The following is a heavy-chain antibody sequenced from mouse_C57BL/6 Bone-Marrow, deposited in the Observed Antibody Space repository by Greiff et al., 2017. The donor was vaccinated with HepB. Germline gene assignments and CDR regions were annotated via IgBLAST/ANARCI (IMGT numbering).Heavy chain of an antibody. CDR3: TRSANWDWYFDG. CDR1: GYTFTDYE. V-gene: IGHV1-15*01. J-gene: IGHJ1*03. D-gene: IGHD4-1*01. Sequence: QVQLQQSGAELVRPGASVTLSCKASGYTFTDYEMHWVKQTPVHGLEWIGAIDPETGGTAYNQKFKGKAILTADKSSSTAYMELRSLTSEDSAVYYCTRSANWDWYFDGWGTGTTVTVSS. CDR2: IDPETGGT.